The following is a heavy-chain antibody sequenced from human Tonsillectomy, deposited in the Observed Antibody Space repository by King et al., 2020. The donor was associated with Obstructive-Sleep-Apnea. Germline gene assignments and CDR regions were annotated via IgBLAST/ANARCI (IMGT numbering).Heavy chain of an antibody. D-gene: IGHD6-6*01. J-gene: IGHJ6*02. V-gene: IGHV4-59*01. Sequence: VQLQESGPGLVKPSETLSLTCTVSGGSISSYYWSWIRQPPGKGLEWIGYIYYSGSTNYNPPLKSRVTLSVDTSKNQFSLKLSSLTAADTAMYFCSRGSSSLYYGMDVWGQGTTVTVSS. CDR2: IYYSGST. CDR1: GGSISSYY. CDR3: SRGSSSLYYGMDV.